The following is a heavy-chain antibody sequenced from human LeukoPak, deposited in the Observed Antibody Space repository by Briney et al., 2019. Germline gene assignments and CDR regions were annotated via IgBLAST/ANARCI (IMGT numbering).Heavy chain of an antibody. Sequence: SETLSLTCTVSGGSISSSSYYWGWIRQPPGKGLEWIGYIYYSGSTNYNPSLKSRVTISVDTSKNQFSLKLSSVTAADTAVYYCARERLQGTIDYWGQGTLVTVSS. CDR2: IYYSGST. V-gene: IGHV4-61*01. CDR1: GGSISSSSYY. J-gene: IGHJ4*02. CDR3: ARERLQGTIDY. D-gene: IGHD5-24*01.